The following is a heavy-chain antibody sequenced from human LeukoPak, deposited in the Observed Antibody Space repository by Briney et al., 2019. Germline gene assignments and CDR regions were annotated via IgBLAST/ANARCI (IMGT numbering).Heavy chain of an antibody. CDR2: ISYDETNT. CDR3: ARDRLAGPWENWFDP. D-gene: IGHD1-26*01. J-gene: IGHJ5*02. V-gene: IGHV3-30-3*01. Sequence: AGESLRLSCAASGFIFSSYAMHWVRQAPGTGLEWVALISYDETNTYYADSVKGRFTISRDNSKNTLYLQMNSLRAEDTAVYYCARDRLAGPWENWFDPWGQGTLVTVSS. CDR1: GFIFSSYA.